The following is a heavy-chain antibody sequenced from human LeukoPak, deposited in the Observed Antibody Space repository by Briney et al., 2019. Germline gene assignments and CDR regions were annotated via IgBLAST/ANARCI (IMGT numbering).Heavy chain of an antibody. J-gene: IGHJ4*02. CDR3: AIDGGDKFDY. Sequence: GGSLRLSCAASGFTFSSYGMHWVRQAPGKGLEWVAVIWYDGSNKYYADSVKGRFTIYRDNSKNTLYLQMNSLRAGDTAVYYCAIDGGDKFDYWGQGTLVTVSS. D-gene: IGHD2-21*02. CDR1: GFTFSSYG. V-gene: IGHV3-33*01. CDR2: IWYDGSNK.